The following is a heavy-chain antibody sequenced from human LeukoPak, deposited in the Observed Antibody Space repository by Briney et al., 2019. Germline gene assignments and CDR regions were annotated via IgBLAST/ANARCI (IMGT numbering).Heavy chain of an antibody. CDR1: GFTFSSYW. CDR2: IKQDGSVE. J-gene: IGHJ4*02. D-gene: IGHD3-22*01. V-gene: IGHV3-7*01. CDR3: AVSPYYDIDY. Sequence: GGSLRLSCAASGFTFSSYWMSWVRQAPGKGLEWVANIKQDGSVEYYVDSVRGGFTISRDNAKNSLYLQMNSLRAEDTAVYYCAVSPYYDIDYWGQGTLVTVSS.